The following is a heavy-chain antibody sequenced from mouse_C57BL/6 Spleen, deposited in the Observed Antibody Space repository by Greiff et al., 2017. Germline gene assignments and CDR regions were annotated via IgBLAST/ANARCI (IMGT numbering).Heavy chain of an antibody. CDR3: ARPDGYYPFAY. J-gene: IGHJ3*01. CDR2: IHPNSGST. Sequence: QVQLKQPGAELVKPGASVKLSCKASGYTFTSYWMHWVKQRPGQGLEWIGMIHPNSGSTNYNEKFKSKATLTVDKSSSTAYMQLSSLTSEDSAVYYCARPDGYYPFAYWGQGTLVTVSA. V-gene: IGHV1-64*01. CDR1: GYTFTSYW. D-gene: IGHD2-3*01.